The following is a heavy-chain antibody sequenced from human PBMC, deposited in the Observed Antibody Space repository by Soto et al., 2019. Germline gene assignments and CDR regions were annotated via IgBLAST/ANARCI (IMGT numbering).Heavy chain of an antibody. V-gene: IGHV1-69*13. CDR1: GGTFSSYA. CDR2: IIPIFGTA. CDR3: ARPRGASFALDAFDI. J-gene: IGHJ3*02. Sequence: ASVKVSCKASGGTFSSYAISWVRQAPGQGLEWMGGIIPIFGTANYAQKFQGRVTITADESTSTAYMELSSLRSEDTAVYYCARPRGASFALDAFDIWGQGTMVTVSS. D-gene: IGHD3-16*01.